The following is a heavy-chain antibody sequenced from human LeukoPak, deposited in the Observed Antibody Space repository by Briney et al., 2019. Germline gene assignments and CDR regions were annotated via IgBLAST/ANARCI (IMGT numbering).Heavy chain of an antibody. D-gene: IGHD2-21*02. CDR1: GFTFSGYG. V-gene: IGHV3-30*03. CDR3: AFCGGDCYTFVDY. Sequence: GGSLRLSCAASGFTFSGYGMHWVREAPGKGLGWVAVISSEGSNKYYADSVKGRITIYRDNSKNTLSVQMNSLRAEDTAVYYCAFCGGDCYTFVDYSSQGTPVTVSS. J-gene: IGHJ4*02. CDR2: ISSEGSNK.